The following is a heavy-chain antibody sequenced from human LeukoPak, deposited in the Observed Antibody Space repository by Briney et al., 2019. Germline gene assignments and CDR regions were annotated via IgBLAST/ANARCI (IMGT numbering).Heavy chain of an antibody. CDR1: GGSTSSTNYY. V-gene: IGHV4-39*07. J-gene: IGHJ4*02. Sequence: SETLSLICSVSGGSTSSTNYYWGWIRQPPGKGLECIGSIYYNGRTYYNPSLKSQVTISVDTSKNQFFLKLSSVTAADTAVYYCARILYSSNIDYWGQGSLVTVSS. D-gene: IGHD6-19*01. CDR2: IYYNGRT. CDR3: ARILYSSNIDY.